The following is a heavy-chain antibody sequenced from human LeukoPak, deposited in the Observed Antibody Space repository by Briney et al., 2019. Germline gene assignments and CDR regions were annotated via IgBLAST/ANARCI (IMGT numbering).Heavy chain of an antibody. V-gene: IGHV3-30*02. Sequence: GGSLRLSCAASGFTFSSYGMHWVRQAPGKGLEWVAFIRYDGSNKYYADSVKGRFTIPRDNSKNTLYLQMNSLRAEDTAVYYCAKDQGYYDIYYGMDVWGQGTTVTVSS. CDR1: GFTFSSYG. CDR3: AKDQGYYDIYYGMDV. CDR2: IRYDGSNK. J-gene: IGHJ6*02. D-gene: IGHD3-9*01.